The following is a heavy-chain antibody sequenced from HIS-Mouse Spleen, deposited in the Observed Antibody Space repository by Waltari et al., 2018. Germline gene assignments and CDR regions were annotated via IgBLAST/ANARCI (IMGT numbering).Heavy chain of an antibody. CDR3: AREIPYSSSWYDWYFDL. V-gene: IGHV4-39*07. Sequence: QLQLQESGPGLVTPSETLSLTCTVSGGSISRSSYYLCWIRQPPGKGLEWIGSIYYRGSTYYNPSLKSRVTISVDTSKNQFSLKLSSVTAADTAVYYCAREIPYSSSWYDWYFDLWGRGTLVTVSS. J-gene: IGHJ2*01. CDR2: IYYRGST. D-gene: IGHD6-13*01. CDR1: GGSISRSSYY.